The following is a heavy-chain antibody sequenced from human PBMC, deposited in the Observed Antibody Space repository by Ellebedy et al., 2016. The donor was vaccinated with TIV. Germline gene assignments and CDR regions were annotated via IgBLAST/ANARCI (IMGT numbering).Heavy chain of an antibody. CDR1: GGSFTSYY. CDR2: IFMSGST. J-gene: IGHJ2*01. D-gene: IGHD1-14*01. Sequence: SETLSLTXTVSGGSFTSYYWSWIRQSAGKGLEWIGWIFMSGSTSYNPSLKNRVTMSVDASKTQLSLNLSSVTAADTAVYFCARLRQSRDRSHWYFDLWGRGTLVTVSS. CDR3: ARLRQSRDRSHWYFDL. V-gene: IGHV4-4*07.